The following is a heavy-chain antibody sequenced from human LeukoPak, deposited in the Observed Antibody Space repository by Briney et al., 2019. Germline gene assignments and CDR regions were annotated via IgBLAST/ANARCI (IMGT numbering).Heavy chain of an antibody. CDR1: GFTFSDYY. V-gene: IGHV3-11*06. CDR3: ARDIVSMADY. CDR2: ISSSSSYT. Sequence: GGSLRLSCAASGFTFSDYYMSWIRQAPGKGLEWASYISSSSSYTNYADSVKGRFTIPRDNAKKSLYLQMNSLRAEDTAVYYCARDIVSMADYWGQGTLVTVSS. D-gene: IGHD4/OR15-4a*01. J-gene: IGHJ4*02.